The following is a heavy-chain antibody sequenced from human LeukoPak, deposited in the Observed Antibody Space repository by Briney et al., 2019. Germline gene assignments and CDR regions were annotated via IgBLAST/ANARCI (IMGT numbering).Heavy chain of an antibody. D-gene: IGHD5-12*01. CDR3: AREAVATIPHFDY. Sequence: SETLSLTCAVYGGSFSGYYWSWIRQPPGKGLEWIGEINHSGSTNYNPSLKSRVTISVDTSKNQFSLKLSSVTAADTAVYYCAREAVATIPHFDYWGQGTLVTVSS. V-gene: IGHV4-34*01. CDR1: GGSFSGYY. J-gene: IGHJ4*02. CDR2: INHSGST.